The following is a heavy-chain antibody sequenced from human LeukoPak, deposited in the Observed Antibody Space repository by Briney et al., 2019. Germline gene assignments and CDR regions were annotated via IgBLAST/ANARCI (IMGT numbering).Heavy chain of an antibody. CDR2: ISVYNGNT. Sequence: GASVKVSCKASGYTFSGYGITWVRQAPGQGLEWMGWISVYNGNTNYAQKLQGRVTMTTDTSTSTAYMELRSLRSGDTAVYYCARDLVRAAAGSAKVDYWGQGTLVTVSS. D-gene: IGHD6-13*01. CDR1: GYTFSGYG. V-gene: IGHV1-18*01. J-gene: IGHJ4*02. CDR3: ARDLVRAAAGSAKVDY.